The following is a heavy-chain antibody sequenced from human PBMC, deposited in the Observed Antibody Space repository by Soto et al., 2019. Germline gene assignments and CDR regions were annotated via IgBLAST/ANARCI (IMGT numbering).Heavy chain of an antibody. CDR1: GFPFNDYY. CDR2: ISPKSTYR. D-gene: IGHD2-21*01. CDR3: ARGGGGGLFEH. V-gene: IGHV3-11*06. J-gene: IGHJ4*02. Sequence: QVHLVESGGGLVKPGGSLRLSCATSGFPFNDYYMSWIRQAPGKGLEWLSHISPKSTYRNYADSVKGRFTISRDNTKSFLFLQMDSLGGDDTAGYYCARGGGGGLFEHWGQGVLVTVSS.